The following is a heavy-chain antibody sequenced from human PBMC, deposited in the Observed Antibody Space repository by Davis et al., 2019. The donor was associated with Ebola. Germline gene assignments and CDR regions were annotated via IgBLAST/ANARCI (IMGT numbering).Heavy chain of an antibody. V-gene: IGHV4-61*08. Sequence: MPGGSLRLSCAVSGGFVSSGGYSWNWIRQPPGKGLEWIGYYYYTGSTYYNPSLKSRVTISVDTSKNQFSLKLSSVTAADTAVYYCVVVTTLYFDYWGQGTLVTVSS. CDR3: VVVTTLYFDY. CDR1: GGFVSSGGYS. D-gene: IGHD2-21*02. J-gene: IGHJ4*02. CDR2: YYYTGST.